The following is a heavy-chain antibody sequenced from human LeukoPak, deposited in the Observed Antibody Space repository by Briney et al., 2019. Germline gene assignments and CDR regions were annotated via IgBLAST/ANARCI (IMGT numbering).Heavy chain of an antibody. J-gene: IGHJ3*02. CDR1: GGTFSSYT. CDR2: IIPILGIA. Sequence: ASVKLSCKASGGTFSSYTISWVRQAPGQGLEWMGRIIPILGIANYAQKFQGRVTITADKSTSTAYMELGSLRSEDTAVYYCARDSRRIAAEGFDIWGQGTMVTVSS. CDR3: ARDSRRIAAEGFDI. V-gene: IGHV1-69*04. D-gene: IGHD6-25*01.